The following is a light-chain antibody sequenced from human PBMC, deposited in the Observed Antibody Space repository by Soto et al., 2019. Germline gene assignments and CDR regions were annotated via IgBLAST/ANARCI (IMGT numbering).Light chain of an antibody. V-gene: IGKV4-1*01. CDR3: QQYFNTPWT. CDR1: QSLLYRSKNKDY. Sequence: DIIMTQSPESLAVSLGEWATINCKSSQSLLYRSKNKDYLAWYQQKPGQPPRLLIYWASTRESGVSDRFSGSGSGTDFTLTVTSMQAEDVAVYYCQQYFNTPWTFGQGTKVEIK. J-gene: IGKJ1*01. CDR2: WAS.